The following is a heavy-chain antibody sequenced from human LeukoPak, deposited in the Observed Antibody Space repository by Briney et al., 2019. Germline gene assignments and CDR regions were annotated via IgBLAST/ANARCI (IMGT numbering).Heavy chain of an antibody. CDR1: GFTFSDYQ. D-gene: IGHD3-22*01. CDR2: ISTGGTIV. CDR3: ARERYYDSSGLLGY. Sequence: PGGSLRLSCVTSGFTFSDYQMNWVRQAPGKGLEWVSYISTGGTIVYYADSVRGRFTISRDNAKNSLYLQMNSLRAEDTAVYYCARERYYDSSGLLGYWGQGTLVTVSS. J-gene: IGHJ4*02. V-gene: IGHV3-11*01.